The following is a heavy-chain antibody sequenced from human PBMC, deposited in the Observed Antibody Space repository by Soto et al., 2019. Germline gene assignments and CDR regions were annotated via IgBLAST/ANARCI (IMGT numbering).Heavy chain of an antibody. CDR1: GGSFSRYY. J-gene: IGHJ6*03. Sequence: SETLSLTWAVYGGSFSRYYWSWIRQPPGKGLEWIGEINHSGSTNYNPSLKSRVTISVDTSKNQFSLKLSSVTAADTAVYYCARQGSYCSGGSCEIFYYYYYMDVWGKGTTVTVSS. D-gene: IGHD2-15*01. CDR3: ARQGSYCSGGSCEIFYYYYYMDV. CDR2: INHSGST. V-gene: IGHV4-34*01.